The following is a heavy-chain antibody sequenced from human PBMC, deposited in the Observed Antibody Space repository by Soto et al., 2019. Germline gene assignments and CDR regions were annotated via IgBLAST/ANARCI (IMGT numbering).Heavy chain of an antibody. Sequence: EVQLVESGGGLVKPGGSLRLSCAASGFTFSNAWMSWVRQAPGKGLEWVGRIKSKTDGGTTDYAAPVKGRFTISRDDSKNTLYLQMNSLKTENTAVYYCTTEGSRVLWFGELFEYYYYLDVWGKGTTVTVSS. CDR3: TTEGSRVLWFGELFEYYYYLDV. V-gene: IGHV3-15*01. J-gene: IGHJ6*03. D-gene: IGHD3-10*01. CDR2: IKSKTDGGTT. CDR1: GFTFSNAW.